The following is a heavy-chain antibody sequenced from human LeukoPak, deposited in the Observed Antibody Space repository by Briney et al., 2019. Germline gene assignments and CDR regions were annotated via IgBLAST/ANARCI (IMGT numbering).Heavy chain of an antibody. D-gene: IGHD2-2*01. J-gene: IGHJ6*02. Sequence: ASVKVSCKASGYTFINHGISWVRQAPGQGLEWMGWISGYGGNTNYAQQFQDRFTMTTDTSTRTAYMELRSLSSDDTAVYYCVRDLDNPKSFCRSTTCIDVWGQGTTVTVSS. V-gene: IGHV1-18*01. CDR3: VRDLDNPKSFCRSTTCIDV. CDR2: ISGYGGNT. CDR1: GYTFINHG.